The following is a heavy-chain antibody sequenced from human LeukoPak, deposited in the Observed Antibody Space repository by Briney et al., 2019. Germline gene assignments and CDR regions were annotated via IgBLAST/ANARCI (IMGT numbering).Heavy chain of an antibody. J-gene: IGHJ4*02. D-gene: IGHD2-2*01. CDR1: GGSFSGYY. CDR2: INHSGST. CDR3: ARSEPIVVPAERRVYYFDY. Sequence: SGTLSLTCAVYGGSFSGYYWSWIRQPPGKGLEWIGEINHSGSTNYNPSLKSRVTISVDTSKNQFSLKLSSVTAADTAVNYCARSEPIVVPAERRVYYFDYWGQGTLVTVSS. V-gene: IGHV4-34*01.